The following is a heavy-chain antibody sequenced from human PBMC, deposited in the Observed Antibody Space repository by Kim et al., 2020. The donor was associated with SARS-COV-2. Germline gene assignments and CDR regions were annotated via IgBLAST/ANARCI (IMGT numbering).Heavy chain of an antibody. Sequence: GGSLRLSCAASGFAVSNKYMNWLRQAPGKGLEWVSVIYSGGHTYYADSVKGRFTISRDISKNTLYLQMNSLRAEDTAVYYCARSSSAYPDYFDYWGQGTLVTVSS. CDR3: ARSSSAYPDYFDY. CDR1: GFAVSNKY. CDR2: IYSGGHT. V-gene: IGHV3-53*01. J-gene: IGHJ4*02. D-gene: IGHD3-22*01.